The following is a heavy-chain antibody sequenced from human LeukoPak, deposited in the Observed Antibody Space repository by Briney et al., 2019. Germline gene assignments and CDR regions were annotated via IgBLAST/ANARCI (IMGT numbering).Heavy chain of an antibody. CDR2: IYTSGST. Sequence: PSETLSLTCTVSVGSITYYYWNWIRQPAGKALEWIGRIYTSGSTDYKPSLKSRVTMSLDTSKNQLSLELSSVTAADTAVYYCARGISGTTGWPIKYYFDFWGQGTPVTVSS. V-gene: IGHV4-4*07. D-gene: IGHD1-7*01. CDR1: VGSITYYY. J-gene: IGHJ4*02. CDR3: ARGISGTTGWPIKYYFDF.